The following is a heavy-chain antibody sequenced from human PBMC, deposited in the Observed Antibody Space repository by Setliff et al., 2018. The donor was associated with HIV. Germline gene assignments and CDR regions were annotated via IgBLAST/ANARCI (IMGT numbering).Heavy chain of an antibody. Sequence: SVKVSCKASGYTFTNYAMHWVRQAPGQGPEWMGGFIPMYAVTNYAQKFQGIVTITTDESTSTDYMELSSLRSADTAVYYCALPYCSGGNCWSSASLPPAGWFDPWGQGTLVTVSS. D-gene: IGHD2-15*01. CDR2: FIPMYAVT. J-gene: IGHJ5*02. CDR3: ALPYCSGGNCWSSASLPPAGWFDP. V-gene: IGHV1-69*05. CDR1: GYTFTNYA.